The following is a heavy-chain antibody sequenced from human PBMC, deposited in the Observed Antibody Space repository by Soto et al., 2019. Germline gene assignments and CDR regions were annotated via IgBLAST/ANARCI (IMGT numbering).Heavy chain of an antibody. CDR1: GFTFSSYS. D-gene: IGHD1-26*01. J-gene: IGHJ2*01. Sequence: EVQLVESGGGLVKPGGSLRLSCAASGFTFSSYSMNWVRQAPGKGLEWVSSISSSSSYIYYADSVKGRFTISRDNAKNSLYLQMNSLRAEDTAVYYCARLRVGARWRGNWYFDLWGRGTLVTVSS. CDR2: ISSSSSYI. V-gene: IGHV3-21*01. CDR3: ARLRVGARWRGNWYFDL.